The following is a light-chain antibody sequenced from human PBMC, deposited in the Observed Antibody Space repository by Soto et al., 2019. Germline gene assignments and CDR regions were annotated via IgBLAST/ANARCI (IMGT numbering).Light chain of an antibody. CDR2: DVS. Sequence: QPVLTEPASVSGSPGRSITISCTGTSSDVGNYTYVSWYQQHPGKAPKLMIYDVSNRPSGVSNRFSGSKSGNTASLTISGLQAEDEADYYCNSYTSSSTYVFGARTKVTVL. CDR3: NSYTSSSTYV. J-gene: IGLJ1*01. V-gene: IGLV2-14*01. CDR1: SSDVGNYTY.